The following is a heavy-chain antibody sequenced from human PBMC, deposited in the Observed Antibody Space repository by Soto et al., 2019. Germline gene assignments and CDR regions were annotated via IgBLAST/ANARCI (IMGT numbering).Heavy chain of an antibody. Sequence: QVQLVQSGAEVKKPGASVKVSCKAFGYTFTSYGISWVRQAPGQGLEWMGWISAYNDNTNYAQKLQGRVTMTTDTSTSTAYMELRSLRSDDTAVYYCARDRSSRVNIAAAGTEAYWGQGTLVTVSS. D-gene: IGHD6-13*01. CDR2: ISAYNDNT. CDR1: GYTFTSYG. V-gene: IGHV1-18*01. CDR3: ARDRSSRVNIAAAGTEAY. J-gene: IGHJ4*02.